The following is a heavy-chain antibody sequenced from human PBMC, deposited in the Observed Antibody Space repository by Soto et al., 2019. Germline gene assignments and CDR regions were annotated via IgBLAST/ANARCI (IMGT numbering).Heavy chain of an antibody. CDR3: ARDQRLDSYSSPLYLYFDS. CDR2: IYTSGTT. V-gene: IGHV4-4*07. D-gene: IGHD6-19*01. CDR1: GGSMSSNY. Sequence: SETLSLTCTVSGGSMSSNYWSWIRQSAGKGLEWIGRIYTSGTTNYSPSIKSRVTMSVDTSKNRFSLKLTSVTAADTAVYYCARDQRLDSYSSPLYLYFDSWGQGSLVTVYS. J-gene: IGHJ4*02.